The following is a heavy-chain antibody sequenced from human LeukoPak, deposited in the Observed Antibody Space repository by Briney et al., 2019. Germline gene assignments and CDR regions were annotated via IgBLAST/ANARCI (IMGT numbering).Heavy chain of an antibody. Sequence: SETLSLTCTVSGGSISSYYWSWIRQPPGKGLEWIGYIYYSGSTNYNPSLKSRVTISVDTSKNQFSLKLSSVTAADTPVYYCARVAIVVVPAATYYYYYYMDVWGKGTTVTVSS. V-gene: IGHV4-59*01. D-gene: IGHD2-2*01. CDR2: IYYSGST. CDR3: ARVAIVVVPAATYYYYYYMDV. J-gene: IGHJ6*03. CDR1: GGSISSYY.